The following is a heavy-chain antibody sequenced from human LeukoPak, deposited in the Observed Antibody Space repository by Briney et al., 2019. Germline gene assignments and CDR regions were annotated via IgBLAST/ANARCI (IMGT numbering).Heavy chain of an antibody. CDR2: ISSDGSKE. J-gene: IGHJ4*02. D-gene: IGHD2-2*01. CDR1: GFTFNNFG. V-gene: IGHV3-30*18. CDR3: ANFGCSSTSCLDY. Sequence: GKSLRLSCAASGFTFNNFGMHWVRQAPGKGLEWVALISSDGSKEYYAESVKGRCTISRDNSKNTLYLQMNSLRAEDTAVYYCANFGCSSTSCLDYWGQGTLVTVSS.